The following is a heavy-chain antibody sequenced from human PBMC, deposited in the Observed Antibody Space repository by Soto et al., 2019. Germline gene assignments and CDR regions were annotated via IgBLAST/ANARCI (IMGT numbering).Heavy chain of an antibody. CDR3: ARVGGGDPALYYYYGIDV. V-gene: IGHV4-30-4*01. J-gene: IGHJ6*02. CDR2: IYFGGST. CDR1: GGSISSGDYY. D-gene: IGHD2-21*02. Sequence: QVQLQESGPGLVKPSQTLSLTCTVSGGSISSGDYYWSWLRQPQGKGLEWIGYIYFGGSTYYNPTLKSRVTITVDTSKTPCSLKLSSVTAADTAVYYWARVGGGDPALYYYYGIDVWGQGTTVTVSS.